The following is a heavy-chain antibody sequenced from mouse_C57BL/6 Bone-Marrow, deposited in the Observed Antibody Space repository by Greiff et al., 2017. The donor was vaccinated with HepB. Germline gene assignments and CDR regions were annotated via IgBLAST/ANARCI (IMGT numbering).Heavy chain of an antibody. CDR1: GYTFTSYG. J-gene: IGHJ3*01. CDR2: IYPRSGNT. D-gene: IGHD1-1*01. Sequence: QVQLKESGAELARPGASVKLSCKASGYTFTSYGISWVKQRTGQGLEWIGEIYPRSGNTYYNEKFKGKATLTADKSSSTAYMELRSLTSEDSAVYFCASDSSYVWACFAYWGQGTLVTVSA. V-gene: IGHV1-81*01. CDR3: ASDSSYVWACFAY.